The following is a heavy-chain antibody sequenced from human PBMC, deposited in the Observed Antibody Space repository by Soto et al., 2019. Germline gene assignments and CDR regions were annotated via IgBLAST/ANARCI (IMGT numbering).Heavy chain of an antibody. V-gene: IGHV1-3*01. CDR3: ARGVWGGYYYYYGMDV. D-gene: IGHD3-16*01. Sequence: ASVKVSCKASGYTFTSYAMHWVRQAPGQRLEWMGWINAGSGNTKYSRKFQGRVTITRDTSASTAYMELSSLRSEDTAVYYCARGVWGGYYYYYGMDVWGQGTTVTVSS. CDR2: INAGSGNT. J-gene: IGHJ6*02. CDR1: GYTFTSYA.